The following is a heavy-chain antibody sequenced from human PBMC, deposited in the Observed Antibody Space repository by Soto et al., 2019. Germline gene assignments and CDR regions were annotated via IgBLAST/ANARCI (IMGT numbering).Heavy chain of an antibody. D-gene: IGHD1-20*01. CDR1: GGSIRNYF. J-gene: IGHJ3*02. V-gene: IGHV4-4*07. CDR2: IYSSGNT. CDR3: VRDGESPDISGSWGAFDI. Sequence: QVQLQESGPGLVKPSETLSLICTVSGGSIRNYFWTWIRQPAGKGLEWIGRIYSSGNTVYNASLKSRVTMSIDMSKNQFSLKLSSMTAADTAVYYCVRDGESPDISGSWGAFDIWGQGTVVTVSS.